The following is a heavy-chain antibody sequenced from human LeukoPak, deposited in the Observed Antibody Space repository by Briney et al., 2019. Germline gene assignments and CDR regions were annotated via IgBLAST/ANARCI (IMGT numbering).Heavy chain of an antibody. CDR1: GGSISSYY. CDR2: IYYSGST. Sequence: PSETLSLTCTVSGGSISSYYWSWIRQPPGKGLEWIGYIYYSGSTYYNPSLKSRVTISVDTSKNQFSLKLSSVTAADTAVYYCARLQPPYYFDYWGQGTLVTVSS. J-gene: IGHJ4*02. CDR3: ARLQPPYYFDY. V-gene: IGHV4-59*06.